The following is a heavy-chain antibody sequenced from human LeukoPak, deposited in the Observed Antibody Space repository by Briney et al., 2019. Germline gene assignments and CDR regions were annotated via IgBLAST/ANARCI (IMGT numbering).Heavy chain of an antibody. D-gene: IGHD2-21*02. CDR1: GYRFSIYW. J-gene: IGHJ3*02. CDR3: ARWVTADRGKKDAFDI. Sequence: GGSLKISFKTSGYRFSIYWIGWVRQMPGKGLEWMGIIFPGDSDTRYSPSFQGQVTFSADKSLTTAYLQWSSLKAPDTAMFYCARWVTADRGKKDAFDIWGQGTMVTVSS. CDR2: IFPGDSDT. V-gene: IGHV5-51*01.